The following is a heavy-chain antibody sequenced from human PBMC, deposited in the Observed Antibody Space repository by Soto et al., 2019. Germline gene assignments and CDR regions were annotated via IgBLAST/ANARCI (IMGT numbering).Heavy chain of an antibody. Sequence: EVQLVESGGGLVQPGRSLRLSCAASGFTFDDYAMHWVRQAPGKGLEWVSGISWNSGSIGYADSVKGRFTISRDNAKNSLYLQMNSLRAEDTALYYCAKSGGPPPGDSSGSFFDYWGQGTLVTVSS. CDR1: GFTFDDYA. V-gene: IGHV3-9*01. D-gene: IGHD3-22*01. CDR3: AKSGGPPPGDSSGSFFDY. J-gene: IGHJ4*02. CDR2: ISWNSGSI.